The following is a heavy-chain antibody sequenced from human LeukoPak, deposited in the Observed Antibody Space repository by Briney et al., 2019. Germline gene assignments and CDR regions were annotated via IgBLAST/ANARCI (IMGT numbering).Heavy chain of an antibody. D-gene: IGHD3-10*01. CDR2: ISRSGGTT. J-gene: IGHJ4*02. CDR3: AKEGQLSSGSYYVY. Sequence: GGTLRLSCAASRFTSTSYALSCVPRAPGKGLEGVSAISRSGGTTSYTVPVKVRFPTYRYNSKNTLYLHMHRLRAEDASVYSCAKEGQLSSGSYYVYWGQGPLVTVSS. CDR1: RFTSTSYA. V-gene: IGHV3-23*01.